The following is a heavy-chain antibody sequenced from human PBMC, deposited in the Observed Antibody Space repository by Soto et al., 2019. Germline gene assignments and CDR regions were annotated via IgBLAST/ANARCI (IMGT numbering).Heavy chain of an antibody. V-gene: IGHV3-21*01. Sequence: GGSLRLSCAASGFTFSGYTMNWVRQAPGKGLEWVSSITSGSSYIYYADSAKGRFTISRDNAKNSLYLQINSLRAEDTAVYYCARSSFAYWGQGTMVTVSS. CDR3: ARSSFAY. CDR2: ITSGSSYI. J-gene: IGHJ4*02. CDR1: GFTFSGYT.